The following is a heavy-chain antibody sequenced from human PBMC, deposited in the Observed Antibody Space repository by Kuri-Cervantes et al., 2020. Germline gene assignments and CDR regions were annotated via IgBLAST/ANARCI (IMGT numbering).Heavy chain of an antibody. V-gene: IGHV3-11*04. CDR1: GFTFSDYY. CDR2: ISSSSSTI. Sequence: GGSLRLSCAASGFTFSDYYMSWIRQAPGKGLEWVSYISSSSSTIHYADSVKGRFTISRDNAKNSLYLQMNSLRAEDTAVYYCVRDEGDSFWSGSPCWFDPWGQGTLVTVSS. J-gene: IGHJ5*02. CDR3: VRDEGDSFWSGSPCWFDP. D-gene: IGHD3-3*01.